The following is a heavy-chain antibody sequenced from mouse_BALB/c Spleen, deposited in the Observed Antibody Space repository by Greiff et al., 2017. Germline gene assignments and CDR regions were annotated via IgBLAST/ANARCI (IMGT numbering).Heavy chain of an antibody. D-gene: IGHD1-1*01. Sequence: QVQLKESGAELARPGASVKMSCKASGYTFTSYTMHWVKQRPGQGLEWIGYINPSSGYTNYNQKFKDKATLTADKSSSTAYMQLSSLTSEDSAVYYCARWHYYGSSPSYFDYWGQGTTLTVSS. CDR2: INPSSGYT. CDR1: GYTFTSYT. J-gene: IGHJ2*01. CDR3: ARWHYYGSSPSYFDY. V-gene: IGHV1-4*01.